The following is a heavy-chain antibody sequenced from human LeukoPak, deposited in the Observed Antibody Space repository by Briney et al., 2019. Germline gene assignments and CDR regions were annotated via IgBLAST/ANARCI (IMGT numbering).Heavy chain of an antibody. Sequence: SETLSLTCTVSGGSITSYYWSWVRQPPGKGLEWIGYIFYSGSTTYNPSLKSRVTISVDKSKNQFSLRPSSVTAADTAVDYGARHGSVSSGALVWGQGTLVTVSA. CDR1: GGSITSYY. CDR2: IFYSGST. J-gene: IGHJ4*02. CDR3: ARHGSVSSGALV. D-gene: IGHD3-22*01. V-gene: IGHV4-59*08.